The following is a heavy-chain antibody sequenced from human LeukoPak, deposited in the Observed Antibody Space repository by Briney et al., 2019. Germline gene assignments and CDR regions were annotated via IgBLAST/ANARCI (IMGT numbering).Heavy chain of an antibody. J-gene: IGHJ3*01. CDR2: IRSTIYGGTT. CDR1: GFTFSSYS. CDR3: TRDYPASFDV. V-gene: IGHV3-49*04. Sequence: GGSLRLSCAASGFTFSSYSMNWVRQAPGKGLEWLGFIRSTIYGGTTDYAASVKGRFTISRDDSKSIAYLQMNSLKTEDTAMYYCTRDYPASFDVWGQGTLVTVSS.